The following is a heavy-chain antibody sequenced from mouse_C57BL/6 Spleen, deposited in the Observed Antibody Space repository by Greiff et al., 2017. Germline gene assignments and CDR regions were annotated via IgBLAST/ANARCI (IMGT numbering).Heavy chain of an antibody. J-gene: IGHJ2*01. CDR2: IHPNSGST. D-gene: IGHD2-1*01. CDR3: ARLGWVTRDFDY. CDR1: GYTFTSYW. Sequence: QVQLQQPGAELVKPGASVKLSCKASGYTFTSYWMHWVKQRPGQGLEWIGMIHPNSGSTNYNEKFKSKATLTVDKSSSTAYMQLSSLTSEDSAVYYCARLGWVTRDFDYWGQGTTLTVSS. V-gene: IGHV1-64*01.